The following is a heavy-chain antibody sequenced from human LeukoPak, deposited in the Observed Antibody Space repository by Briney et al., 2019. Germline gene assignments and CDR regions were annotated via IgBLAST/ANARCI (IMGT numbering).Heavy chain of an antibody. CDR1: GYTFTSYY. CDR2: INPSGGST. Sequence: VSVKVSCKASGYTFTSYYMHWVRQAPGQGLEWMGIINPSGGSTSYAQKFQGRVTMTRDMSTSTVYMELSSLRSEDTAVYYCARVSSGYCSSTSCFSSDAFDIWGQGTMVTVSS. J-gene: IGHJ3*02. CDR3: ARVSSGYCSSTSCFSSDAFDI. V-gene: IGHV1-46*01. D-gene: IGHD2-2*01.